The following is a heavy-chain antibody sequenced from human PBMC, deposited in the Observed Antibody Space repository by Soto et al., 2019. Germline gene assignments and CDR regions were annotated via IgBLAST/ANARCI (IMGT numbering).Heavy chain of an antibody. CDR2: ISAYNGNT. CDR3: ARVPYCGGDCYSTFDI. D-gene: IGHD2-21*02. Sequence: QVQLVQSGAEVKKPGASVKVSCKASGYTFTSYGISWVRQAPGQGLEWMGWISAYNGNTNYAQKLQCRVTMTTATSTSTAYMELRSLRSDDTAVYYCARVPYCGGDCYSTFDIWGQGTMVTVSS. J-gene: IGHJ3*02. V-gene: IGHV1-18*04. CDR1: GYTFTSYG.